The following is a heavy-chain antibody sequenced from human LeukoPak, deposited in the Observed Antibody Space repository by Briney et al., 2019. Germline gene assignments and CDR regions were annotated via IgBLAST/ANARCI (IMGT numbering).Heavy chain of an antibody. CDR2: IYYSGST. CDR1: GGSLSSSSYY. Sequence: SETLPLTCAVSGGSLSSSSYYWGWIRQPPGKGLEWIGSIYYSGSTYYNPSLKSRVTISVDTSKNQFPLKLSSVTAADTAVYYCARPSSYSYGYNYWGQGTLLTVSS. CDR3: ARPSSYSYGYNY. J-gene: IGHJ4*02. V-gene: IGHV4-39*01. D-gene: IGHD5-18*01.